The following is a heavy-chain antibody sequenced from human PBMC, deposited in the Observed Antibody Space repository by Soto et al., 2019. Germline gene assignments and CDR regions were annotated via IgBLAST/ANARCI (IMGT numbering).Heavy chain of an antibody. CDR3: ARGPYYYGSGSYYPSYYYGMDV. D-gene: IGHD3-10*01. J-gene: IGHJ6*02. Sequence: SETLSLTCTVSGGSISSGDYYWNWIRQPPGKGLDWIGYIYYSGSTYYNPSLKSRVTISVDTSKNQFSLKLTSVTAADTAVYYCARGPYYYGSGSYYPSYYYGMDVWGQGTTVTVSS. CDR1: GGSISSGDYY. CDR2: IYYSGST. V-gene: IGHV4-30-4*01.